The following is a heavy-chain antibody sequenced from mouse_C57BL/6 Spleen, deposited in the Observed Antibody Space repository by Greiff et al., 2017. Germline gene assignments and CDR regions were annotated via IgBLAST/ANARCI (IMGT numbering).Heavy chain of an antibody. CDR1: GFTFSSYA. D-gene: IGHD2-3*01. CDR2: ISDGGSYT. Sequence: DVKLVESGGGLVKPGGSLKLSCAASGFTFSSYAMSWVRQTPEKRLEWVATISDGGSYTYYPDNVKGRFTISRDNAKNNLYLQMSHLKSEDTAMYYCARDSDDYYYFDYWGQGTTRTVSS. J-gene: IGHJ2*01. CDR3: ARDSDDYYYFDY. V-gene: IGHV5-4*01.